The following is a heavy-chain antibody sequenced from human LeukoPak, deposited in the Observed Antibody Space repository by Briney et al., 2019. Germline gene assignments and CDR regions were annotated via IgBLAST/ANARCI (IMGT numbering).Heavy chain of an antibody. V-gene: IGHV1-18*01. Sequence: EASVKVSCKASGYTFTSYGISWVRQAPGQGLEWTGWISAYNGNTNYAQKLQGRVTMTTDTSTSTAYMELRSLRSDDTAVYYCARDTLSSTSFKGANWFDPWGQGTLVTVSS. CDR3: ARDTLSSTSFKGANWFDP. CDR2: ISAYNGNT. CDR1: GYTFTSYG. D-gene: IGHD2-2*01. J-gene: IGHJ5*02.